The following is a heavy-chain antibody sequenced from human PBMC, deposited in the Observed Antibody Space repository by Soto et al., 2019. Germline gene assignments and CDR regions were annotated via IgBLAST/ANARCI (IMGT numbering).Heavy chain of an antibody. D-gene: IGHD3-3*01. J-gene: IGHJ5*02. CDR2: INPNSGGT. V-gene: IGHV1-2*04. Sequence: GASVKVSCKASGYTFTGYYIHWVRQAPGQGLEWMGWINPNSGGTNYAQKFQGWVTMTRDTSISTAYMELSRLRSDDTAVYYCARGPPLSILESSNWFDPWGQGTLVTVSS. CDR1: GYTFTGYY. CDR3: ARGPPLSILESSNWFDP.